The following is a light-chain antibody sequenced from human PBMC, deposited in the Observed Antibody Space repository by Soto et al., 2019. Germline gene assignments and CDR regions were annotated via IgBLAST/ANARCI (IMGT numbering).Light chain of an antibody. CDR3: QHYNSYSEA. CDR1: QTISSW. J-gene: IGKJ1*01. CDR2: KAS. Sequence: DIQMTQSPSTLSGSVGDRVTITCRASQTISSWLGWYQQKPGKAPKLLIYKASTLKSGVPSRFSGSGSGTEFTLTISSLQPDDFATYYCQHYNSYSEAFGQGTKVERK. V-gene: IGKV1-5*03.